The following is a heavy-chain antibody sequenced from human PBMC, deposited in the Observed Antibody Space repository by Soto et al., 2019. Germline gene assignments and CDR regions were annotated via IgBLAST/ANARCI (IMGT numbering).Heavy chain of an antibody. J-gene: IGHJ5*02. Sequence: LRLSFAASGFTFSSYAMSWVRQAPGKGLEWVSAISGSGGSTYYADSVKGRFTISRDNSKNTLYLQMNSLRAEDTAVYYCAKETALEGWNWFDPWGQGTLVTVSS. CDR1: GFTFSSYA. CDR3: AKETALEGWNWFDP. D-gene: IGHD6-19*01. V-gene: IGHV3-23*01. CDR2: ISGSGGST.